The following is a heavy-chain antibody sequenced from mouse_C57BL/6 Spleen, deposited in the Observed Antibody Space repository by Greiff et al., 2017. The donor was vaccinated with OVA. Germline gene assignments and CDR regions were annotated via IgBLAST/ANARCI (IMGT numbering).Heavy chain of an antibody. D-gene: IGHD2-1*01. CDR1: GFTFSSYA. CDR3: ARDPYGNYGYFDV. CDR2: ISDGGSYT. Sequence: EVMLVESGGGLVKPGGSLKLSCAASGFTFSSYAMSWVRQTPEKRLEWVATISDGGSYTYYPDNVKGRFTISRDNAKNNLYLQMSHLKSEDTAMYYCARDPYGNYGYFDVWGTGTTVTVSS. V-gene: IGHV5-4*01. J-gene: IGHJ1*03.